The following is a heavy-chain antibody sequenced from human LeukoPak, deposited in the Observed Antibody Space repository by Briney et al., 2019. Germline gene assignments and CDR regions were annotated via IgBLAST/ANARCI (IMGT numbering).Heavy chain of an antibody. J-gene: IGHJ3*02. CDR1: GFTFSSHW. V-gene: IGHV3-74*01. CDR2: IDSDGSGT. CDR3: GRGGRLGGFDI. Sequence: GGSLRLSCAASGFTFSSHWMHWVRQAPGKGLVWVSRIDSDGSGTRYADSVKGRFTTSRDNAKNTLYLQMNSLRAEDTAEYYCGRGGRLGGFDIWGQGTMVTVSS. D-gene: IGHD2-15*01.